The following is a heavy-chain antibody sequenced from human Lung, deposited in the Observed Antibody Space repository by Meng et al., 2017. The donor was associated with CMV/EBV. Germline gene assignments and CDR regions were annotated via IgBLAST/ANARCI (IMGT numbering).Heavy chain of an antibody. Sequence: QVQLQRSGPGLVKPSGTLSLTCAASGGSISSSNWWSWVRQPPGKGLEWIGEIYHSGSTSYNPSLKSRVTISVDKSKNQFSLKLSSVTAADTAVYYCASFPPPGKQWLVTDYWGQGTLVTVSS. CDR3: ASFPPPGKQWLVTDY. V-gene: IGHV4-4*02. D-gene: IGHD6-19*01. CDR2: IYHSGST. CDR1: GGSISSSNW. J-gene: IGHJ4*02.